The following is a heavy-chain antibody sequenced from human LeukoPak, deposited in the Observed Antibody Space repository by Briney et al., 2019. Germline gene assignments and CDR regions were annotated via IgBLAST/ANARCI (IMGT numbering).Heavy chain of an antibody. CDR3: ARGNPYYDILTGYRRAFDY. Sequence: SETLSLTCAIYGGSFSGYYWSWIRQPPGKGLEWIGEINHSGSTNYNPSLKSRVTISVDTSKNQFSLKLSSVTAADTAVYYCARGNPYYDILTGYRRAFDYWGQGTLVTVSS. D-gene: IGHD3-9*01. CDR2: INHSGST. J-gene: IGHJ4*02. CDR1: GGSFSGYY. V-gene: IGHV4-34*01.